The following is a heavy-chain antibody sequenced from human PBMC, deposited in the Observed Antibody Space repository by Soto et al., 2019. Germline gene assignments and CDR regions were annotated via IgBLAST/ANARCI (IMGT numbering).Heavy chain of an antibody. J-gene: IGHJ4*02. Sequence: ASVKVSCKASGYTFTSYGISWVRQAPGQGLEWMGWISAYNGNTNYAQKLQGRVTMTEDTSTHTAYMELSSLRSEDTAVYYCARRWLLYFDYWGQGTLVTVSS. CDR1: GYTFTSYG. CDR2: ISAYNGNT. CDR3: ARRWLLYFDY. V-gene: IGHV1-18*01. D-gene: IGHD2-15*01.